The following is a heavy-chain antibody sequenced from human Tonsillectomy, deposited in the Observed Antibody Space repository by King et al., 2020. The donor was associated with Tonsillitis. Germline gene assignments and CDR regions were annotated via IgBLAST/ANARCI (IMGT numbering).Heavy chain of an antibody. D-gene: IGHD3-22*01. CDR2: IYYSGST. J-gene: IGHJ3*02. CDR3: ARQNAGYYYDSSGWSDAFDI. V-gene: IGHV4-59*08. CDR1: GGSISSYY. Sequence: VQLQESGPGLVKPSETLSLTCTVSGGSISSYYWSWIRQPPGKGPEWIGYIYYSGSTNYNPSLKSRVTISVDTSKNQFSLKLSSVTAADTAVYYCARQNAGYYYDSSGWSDAFDIWGQGTMVTVSS.